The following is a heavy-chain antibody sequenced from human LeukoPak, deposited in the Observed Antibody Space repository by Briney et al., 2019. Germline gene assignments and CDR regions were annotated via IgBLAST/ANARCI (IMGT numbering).Heavy chain of an antibody. V-gene: IGHV3-64*01. CDR3: AKDTPLIGYASGWSRNFFDY. CDR2: ISSNGSST. D-gene: IGHD6-19*01. CDR1: GFTFSGYA. Sequence: GGSLRLSCAASGFTFSGYAMHWVRQAPGKGLEDFSAISSNGSSTYYANSVKGRFTISRDNSKNTLYLQMGSLRAEDTAVYYCAKDTPLIGYASGWSRNFFDYWGQGTLVTVSS. J-gene: IGHJ4*02.